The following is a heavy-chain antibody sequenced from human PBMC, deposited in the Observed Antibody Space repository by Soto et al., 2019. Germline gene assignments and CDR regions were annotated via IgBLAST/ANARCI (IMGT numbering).Heavy chain of an antibody. V-gene: IGHV3-30*03. CDR2: ISYDGSNK. Sequence: QVQLVESGGGVVQPGRSLRLSCAASGFTFSSYGMHWVRQAPGKGLEWVAVISYDGSNKYYADSVKGRFTISRDNSKNTLYLQMNSLRAEDTAVYYCADGRGAGYWGQGTLVTVSS. CDR3: ADGRGAGY. D-gene: IGHD1-26*01. CDR1: GFTFSSYG. J-gene: IGHJ4*02.